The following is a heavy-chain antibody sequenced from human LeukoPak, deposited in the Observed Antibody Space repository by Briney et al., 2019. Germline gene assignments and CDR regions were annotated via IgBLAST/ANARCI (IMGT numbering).Heavy chain of an antibody. CDR2: IYSAGAT. CDR3: ARDLGYCTNGVCHTRFDY. Sequence: GGSLRLSCAASGFTVSDNYMTWVRQAPGKGLEWVSSIYSAGATHYAESVKGRFTISRDNSKNTLYLQMNSLRAEDMAVYYCARDLGYCTNGVCHTRFDYWGQGTLVAVSS. CDR1: GFTVSDNY. J-gene: IGHJ4*02. V-gene: IGHV3-53*01. D-gene: IGHD2-8*01.